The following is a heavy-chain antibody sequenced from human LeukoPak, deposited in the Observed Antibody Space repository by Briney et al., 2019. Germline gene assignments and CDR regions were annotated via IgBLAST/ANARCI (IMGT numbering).Heavy chain of an antibody. J-gene: IGHJ3*02. Sequence: SVKVSCKASGGTFSSYAISWVRQAPGQGLEWMGRIIPILGIANYAQKFQGRVTITADKSTSTAYMELSSLRSEDTAVYYCARDTYYYDSSGYPNAFDIWGQGTMVTVSS. D-gene: IGHD3-22*01. CDR1: GGTFSSYA. V-gene: IGHV1-69*04. CDR2: IIPILGIA. CDR3: ARDTYYYDSSGYPNAFDI.